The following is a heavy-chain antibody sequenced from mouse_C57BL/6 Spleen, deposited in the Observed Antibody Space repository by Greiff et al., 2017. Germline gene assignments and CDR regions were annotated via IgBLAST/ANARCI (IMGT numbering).Heavy chain of an antibody. CDR1: GYTFTSYW. D-gene: IGHD2-3*01. J-gene: IGHJ3*01. CDR2: IDPSDSET. V-gene: IGHV1-52*01. CDR3: ARGGDGYPFAY. Sequence: QVQLQQPGAELVRPGSSVKLSCKASGYTFTSYWMHWVKQRPIQGLEWIGNIDPSDSETHYNQKFKDKATLTVDKSSSTAYMKLSSLTSEDSAVYYCARGGDGYPFAYWGQGTLVTVSA.